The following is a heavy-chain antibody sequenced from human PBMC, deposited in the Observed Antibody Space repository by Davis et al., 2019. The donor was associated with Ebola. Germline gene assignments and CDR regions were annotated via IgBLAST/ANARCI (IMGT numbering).Heavy chain of an antibody. CDR1: GGTFSSYA. CDR3: ARDDCSSTSCYAYKYYYYYYMDV. J-gene: IGHJ6*03. D-gene: IGHD2-2*01. Sequence: SVKVSCKASGGTFSSYAISWVRQAPGQGLEWMGGIIPILGIANYAQKFQGRVTITADKSTSTAYMELSSLRSEDTAVYYCARDDCSSTSCYAYKYYYYYYMDVWGKGTTVTVSS. V-gene: IGHV1-69*10. CDR2: IIPILGIA.